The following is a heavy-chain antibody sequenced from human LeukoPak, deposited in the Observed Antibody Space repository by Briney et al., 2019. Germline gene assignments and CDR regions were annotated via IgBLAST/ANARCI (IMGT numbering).Heavy chain of an antibody. V-gene: IGHV4-30-4*08. CDR2: IYYSGST. CDR1: GGSISSGDYY. CDR3: AREGEIAAASTFRH. Sequence: SQTLSLTCTVSGGSISSGDYYWSWIRQPPGKDLEWIGYIYYSGSTYYNPSLKSRVTISVDTSKNQFSLKLSSVTAADTAVYYCAREGEIAAASTFRHWGQGTLVTVSS. J-gene: IGHJ4*02. D-gene: IGHD6-13*01.